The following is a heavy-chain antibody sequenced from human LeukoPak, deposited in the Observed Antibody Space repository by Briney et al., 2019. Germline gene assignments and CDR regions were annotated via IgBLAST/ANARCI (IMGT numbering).Heavy chain of an antibody. CDR1: GGSISISRHY. D-gene: IGHD3-22*01. Sequence: SETLSLTCTVSGGSISISRHYWAWIRQPPGKGLDWIGTIHYTGTTYYNPSLRSRVSISVDRSTNQFSLRVSPVTAADTAVYYCARDRVDTMMPIFDYWGQGTLVTVSS. J-gene: IGHJ4*02. V-gene: IGHV4-39*07. CDR3: ARDRVDTMMPIFDY. CDR2: IHYTGTT.